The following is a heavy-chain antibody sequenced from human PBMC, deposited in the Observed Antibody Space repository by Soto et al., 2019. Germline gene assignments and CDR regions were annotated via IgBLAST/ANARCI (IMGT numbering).Heavy chain of an antibody. Sequence: QITLKASGPTLVKPTQTLTLTCTFSGFSLSTSEVGVGWIRQPPGKALEWLALIYWDDDKRYSPSLKSRLTIAKDTSKNQVVHTMTNMDPMDTATYYCAHRFDWYYFDYWGQGTLVTVSS. CDR2: IYWDDDK. CDR1: GFSLSTSEVG. D-gene: IGHD3-9*01. J-gene: IGHJ4*02. CDR3: AHRFDWYYFDY. V-gene: IGHV2-5*02.